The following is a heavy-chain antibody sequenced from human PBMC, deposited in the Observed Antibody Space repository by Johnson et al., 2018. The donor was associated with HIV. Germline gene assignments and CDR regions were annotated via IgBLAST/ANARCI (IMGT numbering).Heavy chain of an antibody. J-gene: IGHJ3*02. CDR2: IWFDGSNK. V-gene: IGHV3-33*06. CDR3: AKGGHCTGTAQGDAVDI. CDR1: GFTFSSYG. Sequence: QMQLVESGGGVVQPGRSLRLSCTASGFTFSSYGMHWVRQAPGKGLEWVAVIWFDGSNKYYADSVKGRFTISRDNSKNTLYLQMNSLRAEDTAVYCCAKGGHCTGTAQGDAVDIWGQGTMVTVSS. D-gene: IGHD1-1*01.